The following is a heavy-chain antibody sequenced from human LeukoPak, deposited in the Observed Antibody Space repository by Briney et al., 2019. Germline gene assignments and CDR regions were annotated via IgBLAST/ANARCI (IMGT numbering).Heavy chain of an antibody. CDR2: IYYSGNT. CDR3: ARTGGSFYFYYYMDV. Sequence: SETLSLTCTVSGGSISSSTYYWGWIRQPPGKGLEWIGTIYYSGNTYYNPSLKSRVTISVDTSKNQFSLKLSSVTAADTAVYYCARTGGSFYFYYYMDVWGKGTTVTVSS. CDR1: GGSISSSTYY. D-gene: IGHD1-26*01. V-gene: IGHV4-39*07. J-gene: IGHJ6*03.